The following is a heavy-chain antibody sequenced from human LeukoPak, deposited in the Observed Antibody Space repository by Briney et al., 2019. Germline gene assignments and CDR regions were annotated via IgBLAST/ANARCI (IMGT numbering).Heavy chain of an antibody. J-gene: IGHJ4*02. CDR2: MNPNSGGT. Sequence: ASVKVSCKASGSTFTGYYIHWARQAPGQGLEWMGWMNPNSGGTNYAQKFQGRVTMTRDTSITTAYMELSTLTSDDTAVYYRVRVHIGTSWYWGQGTLVTVSS. D-gene: IGHD6-13*01. CDR1: GSTFTGYY. CDR3: VRVHIGTSWY. V-gene: IGHV1-2*02.